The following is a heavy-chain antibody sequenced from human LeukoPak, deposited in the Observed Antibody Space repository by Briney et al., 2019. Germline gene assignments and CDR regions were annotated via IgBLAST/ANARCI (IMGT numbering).Heavy chain of an antibody. D-gene: IGHD3-10*01. CDR1: GGSISSYY. V-gene: IGHV4-59*01. CDR2: IYYSGST. Sequence: SETLSLTCTVSGGSISSYYWSCIRQPPGKGLEWIGYIYYSGSTNYNPSLKSRVTISVDTSKNQFSLKLSSVTAADTAVYYCARDSYYGAAGIDYWGQGTLVTVSS. CDR3: ARDSYYGAAGIDY. J-gene: IGHJ4*02.